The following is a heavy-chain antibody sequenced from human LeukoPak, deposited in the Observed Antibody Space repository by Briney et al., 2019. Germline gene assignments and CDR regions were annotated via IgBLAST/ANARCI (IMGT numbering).Heavy chain of an antibody. Sequence: ASVKVSCKASGYTFTSYDINWVRQATGQGLEWMGWMNPNSGNTGYAQKFQGRVTMTRNTSISTAYMELSSLRSEDTAVYYCASTIAAAGTLSFPFDYWGQGTLVTVSS. CDR2: MNPNSGNT. V-gene: IGHV1-8*01. D-gene: IGHD6-13*01. CDR1: GYTFTSYD. CDR3: ASTIAAAGTLSFPFDY. J-gene: IGHJ4*02.